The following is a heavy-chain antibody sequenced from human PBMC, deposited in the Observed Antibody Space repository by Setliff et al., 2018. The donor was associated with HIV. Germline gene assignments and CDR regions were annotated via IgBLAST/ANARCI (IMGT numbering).Heavy chain of an antibody. CDR2: IIPILGIA. V-gene: IGHV1-69*10. D-gene: IGHD4-17*01. Sequence: SVKVSCKASGGTFSSYAISWVRQAPGQGLEWMGGIIPILGIANYAQKFQGRVTITTDESTSTAYMELSSLRTEDTAVYYCAGGNYGDSDGDNWFDPWGQGTLVTVSS. CDR3: AGGNYGDSDGDNWFDP. J-gene: IGHJ5*02. CDR1: GGTFSSYA.